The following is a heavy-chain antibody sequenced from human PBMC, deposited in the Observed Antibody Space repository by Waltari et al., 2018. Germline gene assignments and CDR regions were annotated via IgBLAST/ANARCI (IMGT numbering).Heavy chain of an antibody. V-gene: IGHV5-51*01. J-gene: IGHJ3*02. Sequence: EVQLVQSGAEVKKPGESLKISCKGSGYSFTSYWIGWVRQMPGKGLGWLGSMCPGASDTRYSPSFQGQVTSSADKSISTAYLQWSSLKASDTAMDYCARRWEPDAFDIWGQGTMVTVSS. CDR3: ARRWEPDAFDI. CDR2: MCPGASDT. D-gene: IGHD1-26*01. CDR1: GYSFTSYW.